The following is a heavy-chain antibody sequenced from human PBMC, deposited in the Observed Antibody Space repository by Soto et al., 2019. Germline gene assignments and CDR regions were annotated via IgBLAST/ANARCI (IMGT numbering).Heavy chain of an antibody. CDR1: GYTFTSYG. J-gene: IGHJ4*02. CDR3: ARDEYCSGGSCYPPYYFDY. D-gene: IGHD2-15*01. V-gene: IGHV1-18*01. CDR2: ISAYNGNT. Sequence: QVQLVQSGAEVKKPGASVKVSCKASGYTFTSYGISWVRQAPGQGLEWMGWISAYNGNTNYAQKLQGRVTMTTDTSTSTAYMALRSLRSDDTAVYYCARDEYCSGGSCYPPYYFDYWGQGTLVTVSS.